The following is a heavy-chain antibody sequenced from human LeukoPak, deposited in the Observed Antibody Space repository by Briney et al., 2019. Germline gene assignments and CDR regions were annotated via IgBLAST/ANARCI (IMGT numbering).Heavy chain of an antibody. D-gene: IGHD3-3*01. V-gene: IGHV4-34*01. CDR3: ARGRRRGYDFWSGSRNDAFDI. CDR1: GGSFSGYY. Sequence: SETLSLTCAVYGGSFSGYYWSWIRQPPGKGLEWIGEINHSGSTNYNPSLKSRVTISVDTSKNQFSLKLSSVTAADTAVYYCARGRRRGYDFWSGSRNDAFDIWGQGTMVTVSS. J-gene: IGHJ3*02. CDR2: INHSGST.